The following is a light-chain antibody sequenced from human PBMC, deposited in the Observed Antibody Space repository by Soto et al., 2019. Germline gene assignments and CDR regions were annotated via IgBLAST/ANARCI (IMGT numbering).Light chain of an antibody. CDR2: EGS. CDR1: SSDVGSYNL. Sequence: QSALTQPASVSGSPGQSITISCTGTSSDVGSYNLVSWYQQHPGKAPKLMIYEGSKRPSGISNRFSGSKSGNTASLTISGLQAEDEADYYCCYAGSSTFEVFGGGTKLTVL. CDR3: CYAGSSTFEV. V-gene: IGLV2-23*03. J-gene: IGLJ2*01.